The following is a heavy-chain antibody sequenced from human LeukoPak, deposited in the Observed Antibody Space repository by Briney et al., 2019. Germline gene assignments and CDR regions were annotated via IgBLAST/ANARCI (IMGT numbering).Heavy chain of an antibody. CDR1: GGSFSGYY. CDR2: INHSGST. Sequence: SETLSLTCAVYGGSFSGYYWSWIRQPPGKGLEWIGEINHSGSTNYNPSLKSRVTISVDTSESQFSLKLSSVTAADTAVYYCARKTAYSSSSPWFDPWGQGTLVTVSS. D-gene: IGHD6-6*01. J-gene: IGHJ5*02. V-gene: IGHV4-34*01. CDR3: ARKTAYSSSSPWFDP.